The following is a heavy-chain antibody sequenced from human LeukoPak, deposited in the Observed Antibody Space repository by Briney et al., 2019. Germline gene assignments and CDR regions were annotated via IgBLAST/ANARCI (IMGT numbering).Heavy chain of an antibody. CDR3: ARDRRYSNGYFGGYYYYGMDV. J-gene: IGHJ6*02. V-gene: IGHV6-1*01. D-gene: IGHD5-18*01. Sequence: SQTHSLTCAISGDSVSSNSAAWNWIRQSPSRGLEWLGRTYYRSKWYNDYAVSVKSRITINPDTSKNQFSLQLNSVTPEDTAVYYCARDRRYSNGYFGGYYYYGMDVWGQGTTVTVSS. CDR2: TYYRSKWYN. CDR1: GDSVSSNSAA.